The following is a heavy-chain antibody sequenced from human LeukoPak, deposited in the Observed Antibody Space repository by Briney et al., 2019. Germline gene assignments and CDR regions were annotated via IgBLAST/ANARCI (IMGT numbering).Heavy chain of an antibody. CDR2: IYYSGST. J-gene: IGHJ4*02. D-gene: IGHD1-26*01. Sequence: HPSETLSLTCTVSGGSMSSYYWSWIRQPPGKGLEWIGYIYYSGSTNYNPSLKSRVTISVDTSKNQFSLKLSSVTAADTAVYYCARSGVGATSFDYWGQGTLVTVSS. CDR3: ARSGVGATSFDY. V-gene: IGHV4-59*01. CDR1: GGSMSSYY.